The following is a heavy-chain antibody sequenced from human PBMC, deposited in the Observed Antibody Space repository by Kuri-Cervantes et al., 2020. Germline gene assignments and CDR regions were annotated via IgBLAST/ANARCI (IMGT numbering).Heavy chain of an antibody. V-gene: IGHV1-2*02. CDR3: ARNRLVGATTPRDMDV. CDR2: ISPNSGGT. D-gene: IGHD1-26*01. CDR1: GGTFSAYA. J-gene: IGHJ6*03. Sequence: ASVKVSCKASGGTFSAYAISWVRQAPGQGLEWMGWISPNSGGTNFAQRFQGRVIMTRDTSFSTAYMELSSLTSEDTAVYYCARNRLVGATTPRDMDVWGKGTTVTVSS.